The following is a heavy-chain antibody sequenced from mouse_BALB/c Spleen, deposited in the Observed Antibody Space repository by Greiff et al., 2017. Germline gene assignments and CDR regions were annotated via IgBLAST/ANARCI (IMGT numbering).Heavy chain of an antibody. V-gene: IGHV5-15*02. Sequence: EVQGVESGGGLVQPGGSRKLSCAASGFTFSDYGMAWVRQAPGKGPEWVAFISNLAYSIYYADTVTGRFTISRENAKNTLYLEMSSLRSEDTAMYYCARNPRSYAMDYWGQGTSVTVSS. CDR1: GFTFSDYG. CDR3: ARNPRSYAMDY. CDR2: ISNLAYSI. J-gene: IGHJ4*01.